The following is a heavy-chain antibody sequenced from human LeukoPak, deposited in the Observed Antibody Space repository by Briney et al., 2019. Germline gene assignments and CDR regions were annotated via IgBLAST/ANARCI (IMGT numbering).Heavy chain of an antibody. J-gene: IGHJ4*02. D-gene: IGHD3-22*01. CDR3: ARDNYYDSSGYYYVREFDY. V-gene: IGHV1-18*01. CDR2: ISAYNGNT. CDR1: PDTFTSDG. Sequence: GASVKVSCKASPDTFTSDGISWGRQAPVQGLEWIGWISAYNGNTNYAQKLQGRVTMTTDTSTSTAYMELRSLTSDDTAVYYCARDNYYDSSGYYYVREFDYWGQGNMVTVSS.